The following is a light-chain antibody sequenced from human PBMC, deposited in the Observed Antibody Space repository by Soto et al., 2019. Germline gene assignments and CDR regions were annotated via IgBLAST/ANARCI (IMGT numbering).Light chain of an antibody. V-gene: IGKV2-28*01. CDR3: MQALQIRVE. J-gene: IGKJ1*01. CDR1: QSLLHSDGYNY. CDR2: LGS. Sequence: DSVMTQFPLSLSVTPGEPASISCRSSQSLLHSDGYNYVDWYVQKPGQSLQLLIYLGSNRASGVPDRVSGSGSGTDFTLKISRVEAEDVGVYYCMQALQIRVEFGQGTKVEIK.